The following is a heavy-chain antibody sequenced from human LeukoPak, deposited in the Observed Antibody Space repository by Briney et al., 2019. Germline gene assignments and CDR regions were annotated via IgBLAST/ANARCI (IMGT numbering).Heavy chain of an antibody. Sequence: PGGSLRLSCAASGFTFSSYAMSWVRQAPGKGLEWVGFIRSKAYGGTTEYAASVKGRFTISRDDSKSTAYLQMNSLKTEDTAVYYCTREGTYGYYYFDDYWGQGTLVTVSS. J-gene: IGHJ4*02. CDR3: TREGTYGYYYFDDY. V-gene: IGHV3-49*04. CDR1: GFTFSSYA. D-gene: IGHD3-22*01. CDR2: IRSKAYGGTT.